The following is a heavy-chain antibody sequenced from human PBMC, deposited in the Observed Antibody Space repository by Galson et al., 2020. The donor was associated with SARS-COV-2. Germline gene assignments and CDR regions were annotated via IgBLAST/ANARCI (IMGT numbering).Heavy chain of an antibody. V-gene: IGHV4-34*01. Sequence: SETLSLTCAVYGGSFSSYSWTWIRQPPGKGLEWIGEINIGGNTNYSPSLRSRVTISIDTSKNQSSLNLKSVTAADTALYYCARGHRGVVPSPVLGLGPFYSYYYMDVWDKGATVTVSS. J-gene: IGHJ6*03. CDR3: ARGHRGVVPSPVLGLGPFYSYYYMDV. CDR2: INIGGNT. CDR1: GGSFSSYS. D-gene: IGHD3-10*01.